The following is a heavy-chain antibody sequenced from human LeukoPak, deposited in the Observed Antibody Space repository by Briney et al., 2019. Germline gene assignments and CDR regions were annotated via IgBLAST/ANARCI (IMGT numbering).Heavy chain of an antibody. J-gene: IGHJ3*02. CDR3: ARDLSAVTTKGGAFDI. CDR2: ISAYNGNT. V-gene: IGHV1-18*01. Sequence: GASVKVSCKASGYTFTSYGISWVRQAPGQGLEWMGWISAYNGNTNYAQKLQGRVTMTTDTSTSTAYMELRSLRSEDTAVYYCARDLSAVTTKGGAFDIWGQGTMVTVSS. CDR1: GYTFTSYG. D-gene: IGHD4-17*01.